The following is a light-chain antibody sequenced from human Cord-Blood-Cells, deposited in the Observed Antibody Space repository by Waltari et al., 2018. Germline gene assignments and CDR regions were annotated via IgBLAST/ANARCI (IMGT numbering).Light chain of an antibody. CDR2: KDS. CDR1: ALPKLY. CDR3: QSADSSGTYVV. V-gene: IGLV3-25*02. Sequence: SSELPQPPSVSVSPGQTARTTCPGDALPKLYAYWYPQKPGQAPVLVIYKDSERPSGIPERFSGSSSGTTVTLTISGVQAEDEADYYCQSADSSGTYVVFGGGTKLTVL. J-gene: IGLJ2*01.